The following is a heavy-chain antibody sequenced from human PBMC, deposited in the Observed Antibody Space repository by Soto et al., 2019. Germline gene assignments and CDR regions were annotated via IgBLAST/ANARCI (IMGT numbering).Heavy chain of an antibody. CDR3: GKDRGAVDYYYYMDA. CDR1: GFTFSNYA. CDR2: ISGGGGNT. J-gene: IGHJ6*03. D-gene: IGHD3-10*01. V-gene: IGHV3-23*01. Sequence: EVQLLESGGDLVQPGGSLRLSCAASGFTFSNYAMSWVRQVPGKGLEWVSAISGGGGNTYYADSVKGRFTISRDNSKNTLYLQVHSLRAEDTATYHCGKDRGAVDYYYYMDAWGKGTTVTVSS.